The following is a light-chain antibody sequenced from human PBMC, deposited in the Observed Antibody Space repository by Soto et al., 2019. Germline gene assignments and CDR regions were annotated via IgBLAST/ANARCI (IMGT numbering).Light chain of an antibody. Sequence: QSVLTQPPSVSGSPGHSFTISCTGTSTDFVSYNRVSWYQQPPGTAPKIMIYEVSKRPSGVPDRFSGSKSGNTASLTISGLQDAEEADYYCSLYTSENAYVFGTGTKVTV. CDR3: SLYTSENAYV. CDR1: STDFVSYNR. J-gene: IGLJ1*01. V-gene: IGLV2-18*01. CDR2: EVS.